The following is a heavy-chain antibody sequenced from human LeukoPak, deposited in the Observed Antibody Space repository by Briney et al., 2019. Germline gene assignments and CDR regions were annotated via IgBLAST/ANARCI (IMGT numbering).Heavy chain of an antibody. CDR3: ARDYYYSMDV. Sequence: SETLSLTCAVYGGSFSGYYWSWIRQPPGKGLEWIGEINHSGSTNYNPSLKSRVTISVDTSKNQFSLQVNSVTPEDTAIYYCARDYYYSMDVWGKGTTVTVSS. V-gene: IGHV4-34*01. CDR2: INHSGST. CDR1: GGSFSGYY. J-gene: IGHJ6*03.